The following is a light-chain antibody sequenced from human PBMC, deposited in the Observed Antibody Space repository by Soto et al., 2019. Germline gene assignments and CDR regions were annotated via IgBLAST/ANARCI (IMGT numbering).Light chain of an antibody. CDR3: SSYTSSSTLV. J-gene: IGLJ2*01. CDR1: RSDVGGYNY. CDR2: DVS. V-gene: IGLV2-14*01. Sequence: QSALTQPASVSGSPGQSITLSCTRTRSDVGGYNYVSWYQPHPGKAPKLMIYDVSNRPSGVSNRFSGSKSCNTASLTISGIQAEDEADYYCSSYTSSSTLVFGGGTKLTVL.